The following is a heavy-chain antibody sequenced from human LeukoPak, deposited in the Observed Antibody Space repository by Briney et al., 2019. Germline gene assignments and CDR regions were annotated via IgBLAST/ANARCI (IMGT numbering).Heavy chain of an antibody. Sequence: GRSLRLSCAASGLTFSTYTMNWVRQAPGKGLQWVSYISLSSSTMYYADSVKGRFTISRDNANNSLYLQMNSLRAEDTAVYYCCLGYCSGGSCYKGDYWGQGTLVTVSS. CDR1: GLTFSTYT. J-gene: IGHJ4*02. V-gene: IGHV3-48*01. CDR3: CLGYCSGGSCYKGDY. CDR2: ISLSSSTM. D-gene: IGHD2-15*01.